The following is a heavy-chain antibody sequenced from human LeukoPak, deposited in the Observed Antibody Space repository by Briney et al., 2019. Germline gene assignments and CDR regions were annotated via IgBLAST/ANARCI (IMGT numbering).Heavy chain of an antibody. V-gene: IGHV4-4*02. Sequence: SETLSLTCAVSGDSISSTNWWSWVRQPPGKGLEWIGEIYHSGSANYNPSLKSRVTVSVDTSKNQFSLKLSSVTAADTAVYYCARELEQQRGNFDYWGQGTLVTVSS. CDR3: ARELEQQRGNFDY. J-gene: IGHJ4*02. CDR1: GDSISSTNW. CDR2: IYHSGSA. D-gene: IGHD6-13*01.